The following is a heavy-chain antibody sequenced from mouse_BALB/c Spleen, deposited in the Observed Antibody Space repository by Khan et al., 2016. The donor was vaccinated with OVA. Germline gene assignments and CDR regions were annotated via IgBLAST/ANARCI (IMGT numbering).Heavy chain of an antibody. CDR3: ARVGYNGTMDY. Sequence: QIQLVQSGPDLTKPGETVKISCKASGYTFTNYGMNWVKQVPGKGLKWMGWTNTYTGEPTYADDFKGRFAFSLETSASTAYLQINNLKNEDTATYFCARVGYNGTMDYWGQGTSVTVSS. D-gene: IGHD2-14*01. CDR1: GYTFTNYG. CDR2: TNTYTGEP. J-gene: IGHJ4*01. V-gene: IGHV9-3-1*01.